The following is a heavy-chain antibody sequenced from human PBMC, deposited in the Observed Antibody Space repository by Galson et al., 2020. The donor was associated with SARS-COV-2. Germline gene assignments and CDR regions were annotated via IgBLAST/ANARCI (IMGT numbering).Heavy chain of an antibody. Sequence: GGSLRRSCAASGFTFSSYARHWGRQAPGKGLEWVAGIADDGSNKYYADSVKGRFTISRDNSKNTLYLQMNSLRAEDTAVYYCARGSGGSYRGYFDYWGQGTLVTVSS. J-gene: IGHJ4*02. CDR3: ARGSGGSYRGYFDY. CDR2: IADDGSNK. D-gene: IGHD1-26*01. CDR1: GFTFSSYA. V-gene: IGHV3-30*04.